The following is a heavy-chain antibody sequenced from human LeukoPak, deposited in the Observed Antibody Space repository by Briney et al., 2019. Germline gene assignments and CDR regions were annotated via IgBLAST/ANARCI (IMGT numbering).Heavy chain of an antibody. Sequence: SQTLSLTCAISGDSVSTNFAAWNWLRQSPSRGLEWLGRTYYRSRWINEYAMSVQGRITISPDTSKNQFSPQLNFVTPEDTAVYYCARGSGDYVKFDYWGQGTLVTVSS. CDR2: TYYRSRWIN. D-gene: IGHD3-16*01. CDR1: GDSVSTNFAA. V-gene: IGHV6-1*01. CDR3: ARGSGDYVKFDY. J-gene: IGHJ4*02.